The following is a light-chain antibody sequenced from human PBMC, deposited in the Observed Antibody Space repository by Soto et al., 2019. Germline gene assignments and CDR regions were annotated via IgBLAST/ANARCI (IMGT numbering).Light chain of an antibody. CDR2: DAS. CDR3: QQRYNWPVT. J-gene: IGKJ4*01. V-gene: IGKV3-11*01. CDR1: QNVETF. Sequence: DIVLTQSPGTLSLSPGEKASLSCRASQNVETFLAWYQQSPGHSPRLLIYDASRRATGIPARFSGSVSGTDFTLIITGLEPEDFGVYYCQQRYNWPVTFGAGTKVEI.